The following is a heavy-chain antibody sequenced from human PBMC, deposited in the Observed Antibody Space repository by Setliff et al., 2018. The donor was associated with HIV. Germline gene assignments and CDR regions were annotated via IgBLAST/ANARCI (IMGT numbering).Heavy chain of an antibody. V-gene: IGHV4-61*05. CDR2: IYYSGST. J-gene: IGHJ6*03. CDR3: ARGGYWNYGHYYYMDV. D-gene: IGHD1-7*01. CDR1: GGSIEFSSYY. Sequence: SETLSLTCSVSGGSIEFSSYYWGWIRQPPGKGLEWIGYIYYSGSTNYNPSLKSRVTISVDTSKNQFSLKLSSVTAADTAVYYCARGGYWNYGHYYYMDVWGKGTTVTVSS.